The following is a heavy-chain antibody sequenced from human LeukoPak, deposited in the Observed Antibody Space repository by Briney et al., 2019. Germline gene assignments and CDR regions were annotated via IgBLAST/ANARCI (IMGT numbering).Heavy chain of an antibody. CDR3: ARVAFGGGVVIDI. V-gene: IGHV4-34*01. D-gene: IGHD3-3*01. J-gene: IGHJ4*02. Sequence: SETLSLTCAVYGGSFNGYYWSWIRQPPGKGLEWIGEINHSGSTNYSPSLKSRVTLSVDTSKNQFSLKLSSVTAADTAVYYCARVAFGGGVVIDIWGQGTLVTVSS. CDR1: GGSFNGYY. CDR2: INHSGST.